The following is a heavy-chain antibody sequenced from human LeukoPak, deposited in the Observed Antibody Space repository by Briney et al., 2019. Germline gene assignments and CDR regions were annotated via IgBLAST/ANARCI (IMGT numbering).Heavy chain of an antibody. CDR3: ARAVSGFSGGNWFDP. D-gene: IGHD1-26*01. CDR1: GGSFSGYY. CDR2: INHSGST. V-gene: IGHV4-34*01. Sequence: SETLSLTCAVYGGSFSGYYWSWIRQPPGKGLEWIGEINHSGSTNYNPSLKSRVTISVDTSKNQFSLKLSSVTAADTAVYYCARAVSGFSGGNWFDPWGQGTLVTVSS. J-gene: IGHJ5*02.